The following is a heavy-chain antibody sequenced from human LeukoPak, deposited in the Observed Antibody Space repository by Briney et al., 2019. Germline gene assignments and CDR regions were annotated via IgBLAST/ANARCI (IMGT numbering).Heavy chain of an antibody. CDR1: GYTFTGYY. CDR3: ARELRRGGKQLGDYFDY. CDR2: INPSGGST. V-gene: IGHV1-46*01. Sequence: ASVKVSCKASGYTFTGYYMHWVRQAPGQGLEWMGIINPSGGSTSYAQKFQGRVTMTRDTSTSTVYMELSSLGSQDTAVYYCARELRRGGKQLGDYFDYWGQGTLVTVSS. D-gene: IGHD1-1*01. J-gene: IGHJ4*02.